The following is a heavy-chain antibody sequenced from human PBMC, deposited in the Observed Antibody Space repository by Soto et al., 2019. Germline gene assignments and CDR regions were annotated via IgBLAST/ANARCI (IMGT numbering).Heavy chain of an antibody. CDR3: ARDRGRAAAGEYHYYGMDV. CDR2: INPSGGST. CDR1: GYTFTSYY. D-gene: IGHD6-13*01. V-gene: IGHV1-46*01. Sequence: QVQLVQSGAEVKKPGASVKVSCKASGYTFTSYYVHWVRQAPGQGLEWMGVINPSGGSTGYAQKFQGRVTMTRHTSTSTVYMEMSSLRSEDTAVYYCARDRGRAAAGEYHYYGMDVWGQGTTVIVSS. J-gene: IGHJ6*02.